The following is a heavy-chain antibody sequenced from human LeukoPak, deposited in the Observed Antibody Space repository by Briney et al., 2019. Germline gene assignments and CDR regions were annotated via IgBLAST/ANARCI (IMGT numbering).Heavy chain of an antibody. CDR1: GYTFTGYY. V-gene: IGHV1-2*02. CDR2: INPNSGGT. CDR3: AITGRPVNPSYYYYMDV. D-gene: IGHD4-17*01. Sequence: GASVKVSCKASGYTFTGYYMHWVRQAPGQGLECMGWINPNSGGTNYAQKFQGRVTMTRDTSISTAYMELSRLRSDDTAVYYCAITGRPVNPSYYYYMDVWGKGTTVTISS. J-gene: IGHJ6*03.